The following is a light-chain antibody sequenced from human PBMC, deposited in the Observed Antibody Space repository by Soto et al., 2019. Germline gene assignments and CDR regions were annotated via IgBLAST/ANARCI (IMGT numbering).Light chain of an antibody. J-gene: IGLJ2*01. CDR1: SSNIGSNT. V-gene: IGLV1-44*01. CDR2: SNN. CDR3: AAWDDSLNGQV. Sequence: QSVLTQPPSASGTPGQRVTISCSGSSSNIGSNTVNWYQQLPGTAPKLLIYSNNQRTSGVPDRFSGSKSGTSASLAISGLQSEDEADYYCAAWDDSLNGQVFGGGTKVTVL.